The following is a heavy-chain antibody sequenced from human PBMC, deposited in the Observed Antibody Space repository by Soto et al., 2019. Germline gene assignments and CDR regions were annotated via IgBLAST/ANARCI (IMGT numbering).Heavy chain of an antibody. CDR3: AREQSGEIMTMTDAFDI. Sequence: QVQLVQSGAEVQKPGASVKVSCKASGYTFTSYAIHWVRQAPGPRLEWMGWINAGNGNTQYSQKFQGRVTITRDTSASIAYMEVSSLRSEDTALYYCAREQSGEIMTMTDAFDIWGQGTIVTVSS. V-gene: IGHV1-3*01. J-gene: IGHJ3*02. D-gene: IGHD3-16*01. CDR1: GYTFTSYA. CDR2: INAGNGNT.